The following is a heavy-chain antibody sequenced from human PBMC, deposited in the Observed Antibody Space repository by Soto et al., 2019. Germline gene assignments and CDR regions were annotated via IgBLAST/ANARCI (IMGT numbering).Heavy chain of an antibody. D-gene: IGHD3-9*01. Sequence: SETLSLTCTVSGGSISSAGSYWSWIRQHPGRGLEWIGYIYFTGSTSYNPSFRSRVTISLDTSKNRVSLRLTSVTAADTAVYYCAREGFDSGFDYWGRGTLVTVSS. CDR1: GGSISSAGSY. CDR3: AREGFDSGFDY. CDR2: IYFTGST. V-gene: IGHV4-31*03. J-gene: IGHJ4*02.